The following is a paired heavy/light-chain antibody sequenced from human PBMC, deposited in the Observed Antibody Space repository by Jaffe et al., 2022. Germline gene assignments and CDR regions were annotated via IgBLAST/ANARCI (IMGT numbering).Heavy chain of an antibody. Sequence: QLQLQESGPGLVKPSETLSLTCTVSGGSISSSSYYWGWIRQPPGKGLEWIGSIYYSGSTYYNPSLKSRVTISVDTSKNQFSLKLSSVTAADTAVYYCARQEGGGDCGGSCSIGVDYWGQGTLVTVSS. V-gene: IGHV4-39*01. CDR3: ARQEGGGDCGGSCSIGVDY. CDR2: IYYSGST. D-gene: IGHD2-15*01. CDR1: GGSISSSSYY. J-gene: IGHJ4*02.
Light chain of an antibody. CDR2: RNN. Sequence: QSVLTQPPSASGTPGQRVTISCSGSSSNIGSNYVYWYQQLPGTAPKLLIYRNNQRPSGVPDRFSGSKSGTSASLAISGLRSEDEADYYCAAWDDSLSGLYVFGTGTKVTVL. CDR1: SSNIGSNY. J-gene: IGLJ1*01. V-gene: IGLV1-47*01. CDR3: AAWDDSLSGLYV.